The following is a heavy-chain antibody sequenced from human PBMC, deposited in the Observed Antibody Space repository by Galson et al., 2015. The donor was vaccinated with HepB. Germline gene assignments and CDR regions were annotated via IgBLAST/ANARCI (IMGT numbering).Heavy chain of an antibody. J-gene: IGHJ4*02. V-gene: IGHV3-30*03. CDR3: ARGYCSSTSCWAED. CDR1: GFTFSSYG. Sequence: SLRLSCAASGFTFSSYGMHWVRQAPGKGLEWVAVISYDGSNKYYADSVKGRFTISRDNSKNTPYLQMNSLRAEDTAVYYCARGYCSSTSCWAEDWGQGTLVTVSS. CDR2: ISYDGSNK. D-gene: IGHD2-2*01.